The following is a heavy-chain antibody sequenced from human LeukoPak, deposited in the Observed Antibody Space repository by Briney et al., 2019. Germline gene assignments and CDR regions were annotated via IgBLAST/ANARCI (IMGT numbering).Heavy chain of an antibody. Sequence: SETLSLTCTVSGGSISSSSYYWGWIRRPPGKGLEWIGSIYYSGSTNYNPSLKSRVTISVDTSKNQFSLKLSSVTAADTAVYYCARGGSSGSYYVYWGQGTLVTVSS. V-gene: IGHV4-39*07. CDR3: ARGGSSGSYYVY. CDR1: GGSISSSSYY. D-gene: IGHD1-26*01. CDR2: IYYSGST. J-gene: IGHJ4*02.